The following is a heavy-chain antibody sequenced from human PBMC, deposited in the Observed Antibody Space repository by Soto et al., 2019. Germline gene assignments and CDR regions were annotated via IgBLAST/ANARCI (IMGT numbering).Heavy chain of an antibody. CDR1: GYTFTNHG. D-gene: IGHD3-16*01. J-gene: IGHJ3*02. CDR2: MNPYNANT. CDR3: ATDRVAGIWGAAFDI. V-gene: IGHV1-18*04. Sequence: QVQLVQSGTEVKKPGASVKVSCKTSGYTFTNHGINWVRQAPGQGLEWMGWMNPYNANTNYAPKLQGPVTITTDTSTTTTYIDLRTLTSHDTALYYSATDRVAGIWGAAFDIWGQGTVVTVSS.